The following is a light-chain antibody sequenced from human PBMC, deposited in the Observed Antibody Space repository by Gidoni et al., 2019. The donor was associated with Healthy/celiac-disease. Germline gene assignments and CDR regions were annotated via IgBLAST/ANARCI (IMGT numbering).Light chain of an antibody. CDR2: EVS. CDR3: SSYTSSSLLYV. CDR1: SSDVGGYNY. V-gene: IGLV2-14*01. J-gene: IGLJ1*01. Sequence: QSALTQPASVSGSPGPSITISCTGTSSDVGGYNYVSWYQQHPGKAPKLMIYEVSNRPSGVSNRFSGSKSGNTASLTISGLQAEDEADYYCSSYTSSSLLYVFGTGTKVTVL.